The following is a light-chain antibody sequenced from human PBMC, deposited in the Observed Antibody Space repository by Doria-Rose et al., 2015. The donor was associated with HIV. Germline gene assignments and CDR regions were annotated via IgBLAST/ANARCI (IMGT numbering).Light chain of an antibody. Sequence: RVTITCRATQSLSNWLAWYQQKPGKAPKPLIYAASTLRSGVPSRFSGSRSGTEYSLIISSLQPDDFATYYCHQYNTYPYTFGQGTRLEI. CDR1: QSLSNW. CDR2: AAS. V-gene: IGKV1-5*01. J-gene: IGKJ2*01. CDR3: HQYNTYPYT.